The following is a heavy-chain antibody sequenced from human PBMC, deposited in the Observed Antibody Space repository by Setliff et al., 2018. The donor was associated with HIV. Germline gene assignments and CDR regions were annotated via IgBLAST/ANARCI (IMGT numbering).Heavy chain of an antibody. CDR2: IDHSGST. CDR3: AREGARITIFGVVTGLWYFDL. J-gene: IGHJ2*01. CDR1: GGSFTGYY. Sequence: SETLSLTCAVYGGSFTGYYWSWIRQPPGKGLEWIGEIDHSGSTNYNPSLKSRVTISLDTSKNQFSLKLSSVTAADTAVYYCAREGARITIFGVVTGLWYFDLWGRGTLVTVSS. V-gene: IGHV4-34*01. D-gene: IGHD3-3*01.